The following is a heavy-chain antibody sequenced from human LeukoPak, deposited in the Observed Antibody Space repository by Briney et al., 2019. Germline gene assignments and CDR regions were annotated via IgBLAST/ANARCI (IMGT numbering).Heavy chain of an antibody. CDR3: ARGLYGSDSY. CDR1: GVSGSCSKW. Sequence: PSETLSLTCAVSGVSGSCSKWWVWVRQPPKKGLEWIGEIHHSGSTNYNPSLKSRVTMQVDTSKNQISQTVSSGTAAVTSVYYRARGLYGSDSYWGQGNLVTVSS. CDR2: IHHSGST. D-gene: IGHD6-19*01. V-gene: IGHV4-4*02. J-gene: IGHJ4*02.